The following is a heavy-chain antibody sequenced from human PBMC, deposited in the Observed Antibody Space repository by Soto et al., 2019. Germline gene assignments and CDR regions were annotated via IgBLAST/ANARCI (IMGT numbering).Heavy chain of an antibody. V-gene: IGHV4-59*01. D-gene: IGHD3-10*01. Sequence: QVQLQESGPGLVKPSETLSLTCTVSGGSISSYYWSWIRQPPGKGLEWIGYIYYSGSTNYNPALKSRVTISVDTSKNQFSLKLSSVTAADTAVYYCARDLTWSSHGMDVWGPGTTVTVSS. CDR1: GGSISSYY. CDR3: ARDLTWSSHGMDV. J-gene: IGHJ6*02. CDR2: IYYSGST.